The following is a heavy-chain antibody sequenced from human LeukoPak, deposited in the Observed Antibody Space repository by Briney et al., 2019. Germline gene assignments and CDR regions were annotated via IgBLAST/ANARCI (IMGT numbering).Heavy chain of an antibody. D-gene: IGHD6-13*01. J-gene: IGHJ6*04. CDR2: IYYSGST. CDR3: AREGIAAAGVTLDYYYGMDV. Sequence: PSETLSPTCTVSGGSISSYYWSWIRQPPGKGLEWIGYIYYSGSTNYNPSLKSRVTISVDTSKNQFSLKLSSVTAADTAVYYCAREGIAAAGVTLDYYYGMDVWGKGTTVTVSS. V-gene: IGHV4-59*01. CDR1: GGSISSYY.